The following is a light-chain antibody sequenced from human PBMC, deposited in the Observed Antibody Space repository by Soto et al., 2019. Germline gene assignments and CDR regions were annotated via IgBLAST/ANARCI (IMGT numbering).Light chain of an antibody. CDR2: EAS. J-gene: IGKJ1*01. CDR3: IQDFKYPRT. Sequence: AILMTQSPSSLSASVGDRVTITCRASQGIRNDLAWYQQKPGKAPKLLIYEASTLQSGVPSRFSGSYSGTDFTLTIGSLQPEDFATYYCIQDFKYPRTFGQGTKVEIK. CDR1: QGIRND. V-gene: IGKV1-6*01.